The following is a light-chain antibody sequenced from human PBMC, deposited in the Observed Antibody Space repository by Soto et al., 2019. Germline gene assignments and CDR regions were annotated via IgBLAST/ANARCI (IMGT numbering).Light chain of an antibody. CDR3: QQYGGAPYT. V-gene: IGKV3-20*01. Sequence: EIVLTQSPGTLSLSPGERATLSCRASHSVNRRFLAWYQQKPGQAPRLLLYGASSRATGIPDRFSGTGSGTDFTLTISRLEPEDFAVYYCQQYGGAPYTFGLGTKLEIK. CDR2: GAS. CDR1: HSVNRRF. J-gene: IGKJ2*01.